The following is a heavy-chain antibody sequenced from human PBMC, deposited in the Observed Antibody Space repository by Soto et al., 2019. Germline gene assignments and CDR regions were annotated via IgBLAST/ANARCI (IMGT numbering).Heavy chain of an antibody. CDR1: GFVFHDYA. D-gene: IGHD3-9*01. J-gene: IGHJ5*02. CDR3: ARPGRFNFDVLTGSHFDT. V-gene: IGHV3-9*01. CDR2: IGWNGVMI. Sequence: EVQLVESGGGLIQPGRSLRLSCAASGFVFHDYAMHWVRQAPGKGLEWVSGIGWNGVMIAYADSVKGRFTISRDNAKNSLYLQMNSLRAEDTALYYCARPGRFNFDVLTGSHFDTWGQGTPVTVSS.